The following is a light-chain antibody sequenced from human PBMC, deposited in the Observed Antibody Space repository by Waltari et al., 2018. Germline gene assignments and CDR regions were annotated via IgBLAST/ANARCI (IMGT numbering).Light chain of an antibody. CDR2: EVS. Sequence: QSALTQPPSASGSPGQSVTISCTGTSSDVGGYNYVPWYQHHPGKAPKLMIYEVSKRPSGVPDRFSGSKSGNTASLTVSGLQAEDEADYYCSSYAGSNNYVFGTGTKVTVL. CDR3: SSYAGSNNYV. V-gene: IGLV2-8*01. CDR1: SSDVGGYNY. J-gene: IGLJ1*01.